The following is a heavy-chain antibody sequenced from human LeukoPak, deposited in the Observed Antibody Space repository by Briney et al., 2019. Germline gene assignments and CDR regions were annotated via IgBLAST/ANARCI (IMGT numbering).Heavy chain of an antibody. V-gene: IGHV1-2*02. CDR1: GYTFTGYY. CDR2: INPNCGGA. D-gene: IGHD4-17*01. Sequence: ASVMVSCKASGYTFTGYYMHWVRQAPGQGLEWMGWINPNCGGANYAQKFQGRVTMTRDTFISTAYMELSRLRSDDTAVYYCARESLGYGAEKANAFDIWGQGTMVAVSS. CDR3: ARESLGYGAEKANAFDI. J-gene: IGHJ3*02.